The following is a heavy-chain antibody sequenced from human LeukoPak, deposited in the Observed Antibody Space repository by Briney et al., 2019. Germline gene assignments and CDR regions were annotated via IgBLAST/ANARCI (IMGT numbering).Heavy chain of an antibody. CDR2: ISGSGGST. D-gene: IGHD3-16*01. V-gene: IGHV3-23*01. J-gene: IGHJ4*02. CDR1: GFTFSSYA. CDR3: ARAVGASASYFDY. Sequence: GGSLRLSCAASGFTFSSYAMSWVRQAPGKGLEWVSAISGSGGSTYYADSVKGRFTISRDNSKNTLFLQMNSLRAEDTAVYYCARAVGASASYFDYWGQGTLVTVSS.